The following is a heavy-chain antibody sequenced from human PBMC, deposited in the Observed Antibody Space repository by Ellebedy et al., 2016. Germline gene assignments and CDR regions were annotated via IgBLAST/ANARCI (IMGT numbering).Heavy chain of an antibody. Sequence: ESLKISCAASGFTFSNYWSWIRQPPGKGLEWVGHIYHGGTTRYNPSLKSRVPISVDTSKHQFSRKLNSVTAADTAMYYCARDSQSYYGSGSFDPWGQGTLVTVPS. D-gene: IGHD3-10*01. V-gene: IGHV4-59*01. CDR1: GFTFSNY. CDR2: IYHGGTT. CDR3: ARDSQSYYGSGSFDP. J-gene: IGHJ5*02.